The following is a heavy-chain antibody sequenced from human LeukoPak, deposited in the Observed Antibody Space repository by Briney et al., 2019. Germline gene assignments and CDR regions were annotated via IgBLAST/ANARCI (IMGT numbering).Heavy chain of an antibody. D-gene: IGHD5-18*01. Sequence: GGSLRLSCAASGFTFSSYGMHWVRQAPGKGLEWVAFIRYDGSNKYYADPVKGRFTISRDNAKNSLYLQMNSLRPEDTALYYCTKDSVAMVTTSDYWGQGTLVTVSS. CDR1: GFTFSSYG. J-gene: IGHJ4*02. V-gene: IGHV3-30*02. CDR2: IRYDGSNK. CDR3: TKDSVAMVTTSDY.